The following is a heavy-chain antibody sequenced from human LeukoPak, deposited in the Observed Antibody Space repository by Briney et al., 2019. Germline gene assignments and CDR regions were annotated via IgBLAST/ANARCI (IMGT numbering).Heavy chain of an antibody. V-gene: IGHV3-66*01. CDR2: IYSGGST. J-gene: IGHJ5*02. Sequence: PGGSLRLSCAASGFTVSSNYMSWVRQAPGKGLEWVSVIYSGGSTYYADSVKGRFTISRDNSKNTLYLQMNSLRAEDTAVYYCARGRRDYGDYVPRRWFDPWGQGTLVTVSS. CDR1: GFTVSSNY. D-gene: IGHD4-17*01. CDR3: ARGRRDYGDYVPRRWFDP.